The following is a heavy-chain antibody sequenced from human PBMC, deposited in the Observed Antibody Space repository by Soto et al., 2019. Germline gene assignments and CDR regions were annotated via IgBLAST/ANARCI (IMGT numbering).Heavy chain of an antibody. D-gene: IGHD3-9*01. CDR1: GFSLSTSGVG. CDR2: IYWDDDK. V-gene: IGHV2-5*02. Sequence: SGPTLVNPTQTLTLTCTFSGFSLSTSGVGVGWIRQPPGKALEWLALIYWDDDKRYSPSLKSKLTITKDTSKNQVVLTMTNMDPVDTATYYFAHRHGRYFDWLLNWFDPWGQGTLVTVSS. CDR3: AHRHGRYFDWLLNWFDP. J-gene: IGHJ5*02.